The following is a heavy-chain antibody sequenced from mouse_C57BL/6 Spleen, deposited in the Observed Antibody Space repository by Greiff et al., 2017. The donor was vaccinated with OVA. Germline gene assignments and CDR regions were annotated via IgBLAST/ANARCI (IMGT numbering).Heavy chain of an antibody. V-gene: IGHV1-15*01. Sequence: VQLVESGAELVRPGASVTLSCKASGYTFTDYEMHWVKQTPVHGLEWIGAIDPETGGTAYNQKFKGKAILTADKSSSTAYMELRSLTSEDSAVYYCTSFYGSSYYFDYWGQGTTLTVSS. CDR3: TSFYGSSYYFDY. CDR2: IDPETGGT. CDR1: GYTFTDYE. D-gene: IGHD1-1*01. J-gene: IGHJ2*01.